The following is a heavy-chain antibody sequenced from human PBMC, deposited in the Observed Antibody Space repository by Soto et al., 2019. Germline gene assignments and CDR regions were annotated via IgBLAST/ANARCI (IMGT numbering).Heavy chain of an antibody. J-gene: IGHJ4*02. CDR1: GFSFSGYG. D-gene: IGHD1-26*01. CDR3: AKALLLYRGSNDDC. V-gene: IGHV3-30*18. CDR2: ISYDGGNT. Sequence: QVQLVESGGGMVQPGRSLRLSCAASGFSFSGYGMHWVRQAPGKGLEWVAVISYDGGNTYYADAVKGRFTVSRDNSKNTLFLQMNSLRTEDTAVYYCAKALLLYRGSNDDCWGQGTLVTVSS.